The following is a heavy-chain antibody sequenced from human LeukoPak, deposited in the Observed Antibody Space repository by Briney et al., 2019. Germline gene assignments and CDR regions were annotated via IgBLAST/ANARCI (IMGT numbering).Heavy chain of an antibody. Sequence: PGGSLRLSCAASGFTFSDYYMSWIRQAPGKGLEWISYISGSDNTIYYADSVKGRFTISRDNAKNSLYLQMNSLRAEDTAVYYCARDMIVETDVAFDIWGQGTMVTVSS. CDR1: GFTFSDYY. CDR3: ARDMIVETDVAFDI. CDR2: ISGSDNTI. J-gene: IGHJ3*02. V-gene: IGHV3-11*04. D-gene: IGHD3-22*01.